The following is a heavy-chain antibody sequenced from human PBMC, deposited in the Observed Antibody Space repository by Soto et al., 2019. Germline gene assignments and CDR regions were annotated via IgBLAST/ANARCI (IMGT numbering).Heavy chain of an antibody. D-gene: IGHD6-6*01. Sequence: SVKVSCKASGGTFSSYANSWVRQAPGQGLEWMGGIIPIFGTANYAQKFQGRVTITADESTSTAYMELSSLRSEDTAVYYCARGGAARGLYYYYGMDVWGQGTTVTVSS. J-gene: IGHJ6*02. CDR1: GGTFSSYA. CDR2: IIPIFGTA. CDR3: ARGGAARGLYYYYGMDV. V-gene: IGHV1-69*13.